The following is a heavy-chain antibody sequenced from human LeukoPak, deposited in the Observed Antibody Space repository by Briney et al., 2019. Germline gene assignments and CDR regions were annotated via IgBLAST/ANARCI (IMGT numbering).Heavy chain of an antibody. D-gene: IGHD3-10*01. J-gene: IGHJ5*02. CDR2: IHRGGTT. CDR3: ASQASVVRGVMALPGWFDP. Sequence: PSETLSLTCTVSGYSISSGFYWGWIRQPPGKGLEWLGTIHRGGTTDYNPSLKSRLTISVNTSKNQFSLNLSSVTTADTAVYYCASQASVVRGVMALPGWFDPWGQGTLVTVSS. V-gene: IGHV4-38-2*02. CDR1: GYSISSGFY.